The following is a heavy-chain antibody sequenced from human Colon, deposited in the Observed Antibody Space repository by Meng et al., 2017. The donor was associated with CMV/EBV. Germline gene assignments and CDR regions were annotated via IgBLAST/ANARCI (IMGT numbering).Heavy chain of an antibody. CDR2: ISISSSYI. J-gene: IGHJ6*02. CDR1: GFNLNTYS. CDR3: AKDFTPRDFWSDNYSLNV. Sequence: GESLKISCEASGFNLNTYSMNWLRQAPGRGLEWVASISISSSYIYYADSVKGRFTISRDTSKNTLYLQMNSLRAEDTAVYYCAKDFTPRDFWSDNYSLNVWGQGTTVTVSS. D-gene: IGHD3-3*01. V-gene: IGHV3-21*01.